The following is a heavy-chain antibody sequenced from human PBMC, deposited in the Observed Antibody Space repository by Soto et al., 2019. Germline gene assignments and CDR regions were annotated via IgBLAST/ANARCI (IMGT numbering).Heavy chain of an antibody. CDR1: GGTFSSYA. Sequence: ASVKVSCKASGGTFSSYAISWVRQAPGQGLEWMGGIIPIFGTANYAQKFQGRVTITADESTSTAYMELSSLRSEDTAVYYCARDMGYCSSTSCYFFYFDYWGQGTLVTVSS. D-gene: IGHD2-2*01. CDR2: IIPIFGTA. J-gene: IGHJ4*02. V-gene: IGHV1-69*13. CDR3: ARDMGYCSSTSCYFFYFDY.